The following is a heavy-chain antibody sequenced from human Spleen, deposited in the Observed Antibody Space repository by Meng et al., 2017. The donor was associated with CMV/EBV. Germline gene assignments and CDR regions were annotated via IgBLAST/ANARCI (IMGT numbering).Heavy chain of an antibody. CDR1: GFTFSSYW. CDR2: ITASGGST. J-gene: IGHJ4*02. Sequence: GESLKISCAASGFTFSSYWMSWVRQAPGKGLEWVSAITASGGSTYYADSVKGRFTISRDNSKNTLYLQLNSLRAEDTAVYHCAKAFSSSWYREYYDYWGQGTLVTVSS. V-gene: IGHV3-23*01. D-gene: IGHD6-13*01. CDR3: AKAFSSSWYREYYDY.